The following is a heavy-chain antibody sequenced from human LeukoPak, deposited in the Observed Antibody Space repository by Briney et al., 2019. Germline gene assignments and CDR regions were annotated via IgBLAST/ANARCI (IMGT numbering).Heavy chain of an antibody. D-gene: IGHD3-22*01. CDR3: ATGGYYYDSSGSFDY. CDR1: GFTFSSYG. CDR2: IWYDGSNK. Sequence: GGSLRLSRAASGFTFSSYGMHWVRQAPGKGLEWVAVIWYDGSNKYYADSVKGRFTSSRDNSKNTLYLQMNSLRAEDTAVYYCATGGYYYDSSGSFDYWGQGTLVTVSS. J-gene: IGHJ4*02. V-gene: IGHV3-33*01.